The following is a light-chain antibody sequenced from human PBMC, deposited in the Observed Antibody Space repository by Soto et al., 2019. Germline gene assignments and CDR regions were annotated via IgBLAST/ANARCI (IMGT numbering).Light chain of an antibody. CDR3: QQYDNLPGLT. Sequence: DIQMTQSPSSLSASVGDRVTITCQASQDISNYLNWYQQKPGKAPKLLIYDASNLETGVPSRFSGSGSGTDFTFTISRLQPEDIATYYCQQYDNLPGLTFGGGTKVEIK. CDR2: DAS. J-gene: IGKJ4*01. V-gene: IGKV1-33*01. CDR1: QDISNY.